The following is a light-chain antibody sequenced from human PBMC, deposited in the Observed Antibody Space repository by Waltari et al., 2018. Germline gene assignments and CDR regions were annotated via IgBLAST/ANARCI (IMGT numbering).Light chain of an antibody. Sequence: ETVMTQSPATLSVSPEERVSLSGRASQSVSSNLAWYQQKPGQPPRLLIYDSSTRATGVPARFSGRGSGTEFTLTISSLQSDDLAVYYCQQYNNWPPGTFGQGTKVEV. CDR1: QSVSSN. V-gene: IGKV3-15*01. CDR2: DSS. CDR3: QQYNNWPPGT. J-gene: IGKJ1*01.